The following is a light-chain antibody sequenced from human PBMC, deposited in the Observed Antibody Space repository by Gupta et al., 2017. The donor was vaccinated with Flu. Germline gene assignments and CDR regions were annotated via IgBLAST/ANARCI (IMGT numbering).Light chain of an antibody. J-gene: IGLJ2*01. CDR2: DDS. CDR1: NIGIKV. Sequence: SYVVTQPPSVSAAPGQTATITCGGNNIGIKVVHWYQQKPGQAPVLVVYDDSDRPSGIPERFSGSNSATTATLTISRVEAGDEADYYCQVWDSRSEDGVFGGGTKVTVL. V-gene: IGLV3-21*02. CDR3: QVWDSRSEDGV.